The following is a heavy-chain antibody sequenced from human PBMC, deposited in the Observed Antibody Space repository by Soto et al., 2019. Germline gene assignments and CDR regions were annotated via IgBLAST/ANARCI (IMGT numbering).Heavy chain of an antibody. CDR3: ARLVYDTRLDYLYFDF. V-gene: IGHV4-4*02. CDR2: IFHDGTA. CDR1: GVSISSGNW. D-gene: IGHD3-16*01. J-gene: IGHJ4*02. Sequence: SETLSLTCTVSGVSISSGNWWTWVRQSPRKGLEYIGEIFHDGTANYFPSFERRVAMSVDKSKNQFSLKLTSVTAADAAIYYCARLVYDTRLDYLYFDFWGQRAQVTVSS.